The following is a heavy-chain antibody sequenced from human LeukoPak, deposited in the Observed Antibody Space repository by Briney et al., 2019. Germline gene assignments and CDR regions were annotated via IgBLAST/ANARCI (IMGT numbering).Heavy chain of an antibody. D-gene: IGHD4/OR15-4a*01. CDR1: GFTFSGSA. V-gene: IGHV3-73*01. CDR3: SRRGDYGATVDY. Sequence: GGSLSLSCAASGFTFSGSALHWVRQASRKGLEWVGRIGSKPNNYASAYAASVKGRFAIFRDDSKNTAYLQMNSLKTEDTAVYYCSRRGDYGATVDYWGQGTLVTVSS. J-gene: IGHJ4*02. CDR2: IGSKPNNYAS.